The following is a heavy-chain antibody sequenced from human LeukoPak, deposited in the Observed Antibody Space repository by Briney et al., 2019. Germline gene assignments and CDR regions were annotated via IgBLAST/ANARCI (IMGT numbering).Heavy chain of an antibody. CDR2: INPTSGGT. J-gene: IGHJ4*02. V-gene: IGHV1-2*02. Sequence: GASVTVSCKASGYTFIGYYLYWVRQAPGQGLEWMGWINPTSGGTNYAQKFQDRVTMTRDTSISTAYMELSRLTSDDTAVYYCARLVGLSTTASYWGQGTLVIVSS. D-gene: IGHD5/OR15-5a*01. CDR3: ARLVGLSTTASY. CDR1: GYTFIGYY.